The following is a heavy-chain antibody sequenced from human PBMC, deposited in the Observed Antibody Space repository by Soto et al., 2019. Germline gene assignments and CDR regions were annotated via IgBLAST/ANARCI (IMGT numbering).Heavy chain of an antibody. J-gene: IGHJ5*02. CDR1: GFTFSSYG. D-gene: IGHD2-2*01. V-gene: IGHV3-33*01. Sequence: QVQLVESGGGVVQPGRSLRLSCAASGFTFSSYGMHWVRQAPGKGLEWVAVIWYDGSNKYYAESVKGRFTISRDNSKNTLYQQMNSLRAEDTAVYYCARALLRYCMSTSCHGNWFDPWGQGTLVTVSS. CDR2: IWYDGSNK. CDR3: ARALLRYCMSTSCHGNWFDP.